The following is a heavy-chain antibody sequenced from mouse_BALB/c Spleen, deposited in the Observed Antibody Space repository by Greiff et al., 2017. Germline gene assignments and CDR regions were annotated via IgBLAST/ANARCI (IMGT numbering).Heavy chain of an antibody. CDR3: ARSWDFDV. J-gene: IGHJ1*01. CDR2: IYPGDGDT. Sequence: VKLMESGPELVKPGASVKISCKASGYAFSSSWMNWVKQRPGQGLEWIGRIYPGDGDTNYNGKFKGKATLTADKSSSTAYMQLSSLTSVDSAVYFCARSWDFDVWGAGTTVTVSS. CDR1: GYAFSSSW. V-gene: IGHV1-82*01.